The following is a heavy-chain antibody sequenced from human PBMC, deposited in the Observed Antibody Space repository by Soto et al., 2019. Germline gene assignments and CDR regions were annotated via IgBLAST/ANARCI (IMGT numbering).Heavy chain of an antibody. CDR1: GAPITTTKW. CDR3: ATQTTSYTGGL. Sequence: QVQLQESGPGLVKPSETLSLTCTVSGAPITTTKWWAWVRLPPGKGLEWIGELSRGDERSSNPSLEGRFTLSRGNSNNHLSLKLTSVTAADTAIYYCATQTTSYTGGLWGRGTSVTVPS. CDR2: LSRGDER. J-gene: IGHJ4*01. V-gene: IGHV4-4*02. D-gene: IGHD7-27*01.